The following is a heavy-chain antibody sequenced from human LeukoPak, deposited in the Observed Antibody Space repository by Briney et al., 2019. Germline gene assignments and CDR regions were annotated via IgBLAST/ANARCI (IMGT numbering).Heavy chain of an antibody. CDR2: ISGHRGGT. CDR1: VYNFTGYY. J-gene: IGHJ3*02. CDR3: ARAGEVAVAGFLAAFDI. D-gene: IGHD6-19*01. Sequence: APVKVQCKASVYNFTGYYMHGVREARGKGLEGMGWISGHRGGTNSAQKLQARVTMTRDTSISTAYMELSRLRSDDTAVYYCARAGEVAVAGFLAAFDIWGQGTMVTVSS. V-gene: IGHV1-2*02.